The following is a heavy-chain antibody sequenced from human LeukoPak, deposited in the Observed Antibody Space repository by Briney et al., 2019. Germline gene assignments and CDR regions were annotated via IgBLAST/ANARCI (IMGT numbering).Heavy chain of an antibody. CDR3: ARDSGFSGTQRGEY. CDR2: ISNSGSTI. D-gene: IGHD3/OR15-3a*01. Sequence: PGGSLRLSCAASGFTFSSYEMNWVRQAPGKGLEWVSYISNSGSTIYYADSVKGRFTISRDNSKNTLYLQMNSLRAEDTAVYYCARDSGFSGTQRGEYWGQGTLVTVSS. V-gene: IGHV3-48*03. J-gene: IGHJ4*02. CDR1: GFTFSSYE.